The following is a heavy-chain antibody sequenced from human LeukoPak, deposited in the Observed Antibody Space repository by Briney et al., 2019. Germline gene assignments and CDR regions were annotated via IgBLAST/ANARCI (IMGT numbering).Heavy chain of an antibody. CDR1: GYTVINYA. J-gene: IGHJ4*02. Sequence: GASVKVSCKASGYTVINYAIHWVRQAPGQGLEWMGRINAASDDTKYSQKFQGRVTITRDTSANTAYMELNSLTSEDTAVYYCARPNSGFVNWGQGTLVTVSS. V-gene: IGHV1-3*01. CDR3: ARPNSGFVN. D-gene: IGHD5-12*01. CDR2: INAASDDT.